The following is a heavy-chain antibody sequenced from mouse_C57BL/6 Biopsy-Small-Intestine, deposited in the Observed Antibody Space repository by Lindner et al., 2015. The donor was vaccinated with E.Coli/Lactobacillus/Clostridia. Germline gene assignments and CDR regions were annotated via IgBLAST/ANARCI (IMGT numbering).Heavy chain of an antibody. CDR1: GFTFSSYA. Sequence: VQLQESGGGLVKPGGSLKLSCAASGFTFSSYAMSWVRQTPGKRLEWVATISDGGSYTYYPDNVKGRFTISRDNAKNNLYLQMSHLKSEDTAMYYCARDYYGSRYYFDYWGQGTTLTVSS. CDR2: ISDGGSYT. J-gene: IGHJ2*01. V-gene: IGHV5-4*01. CDR3: ARDYYGSRYYFDY. D-gene: IGHD1-1*01.